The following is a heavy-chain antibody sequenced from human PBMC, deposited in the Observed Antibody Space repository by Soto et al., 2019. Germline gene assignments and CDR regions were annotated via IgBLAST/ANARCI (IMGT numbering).Heavy chain of an antibody. CDR2: IYYSGST. Sequence: NLSLTCTVSGGTISSWYWSWIRQPPGKGLEWIGYIYYSGSTNCNPSLKSRVTISVDTSKNQFSLKLSSVTAADTAVYYCARRYGSAIDYWGQGTLVTVSS. CDR3: ARRYGSAIDY. CDR1: GGTISSWY. V-gene: IGHV4-59*08. J-gene: IGHJ4*02. D-gene: IGHD1-26*01.